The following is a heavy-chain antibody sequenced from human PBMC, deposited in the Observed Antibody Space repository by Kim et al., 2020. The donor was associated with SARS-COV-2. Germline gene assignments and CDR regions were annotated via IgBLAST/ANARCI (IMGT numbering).Heavy chain of an antibody. Sequence: SETLSLTCTVSGGSISSSSYYWGWIRQPPGKGLEWIGSIYYSGSTYYNPSLKSRVTISVDTSKNQFSLKLSSVTAADTAVYYCAGSVVVVAATVTWAFDIWGQGTMVSVSS. CDR3: AGSVVVVAATVTWAFDI. V-gene: IGHV4-39*01. J-gene: IGHJ3*02. CDR2: IYYSGST. CDR1: GGSISSSSYY. D-gene: IGHD2-15*01.